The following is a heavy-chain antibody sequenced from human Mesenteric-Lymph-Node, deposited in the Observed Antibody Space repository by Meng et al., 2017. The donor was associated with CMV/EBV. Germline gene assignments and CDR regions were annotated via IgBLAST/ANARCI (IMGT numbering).Heavy chain of an antibody. D-gene: IGHD3-9*01. CDR2: INHSGST. V-gene: IGHV4-34*01. CDR1: GGSFSGYY. Sequence: QVLLPKWGSGLLKPSETRSVTCAVYGGSFSGYYWNWIRQSPEKGLEWIGEINHSGSTTYNPSFTSRIIISVDTSTNQISLNMSSVTAADTAVYYCARGSSYDILTGYFDYWGQGALVTVSS. CDR3: ARGSSYDILTGYFDY. J-gene: IGHJ4*02.